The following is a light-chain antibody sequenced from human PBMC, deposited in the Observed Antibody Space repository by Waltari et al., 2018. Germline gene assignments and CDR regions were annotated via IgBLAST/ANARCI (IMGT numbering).Light chain of an antibody. V-gene: IGLV2-14*01. CDR2: EVS. Sequence: QSALTQPASVSGSPGQSITISCTGTSGDVGRYNYVSWYQQNPGKAPKLMIYEVSDRPSGLSNRFSGSKSGNTASRTISGLQAEDEADYYCSSYTGTAYVFGTGTRVTVL. CDR3: SSYTGTAYV. J-gene: IGLJ1*01. CDR1: SGDVGRYNY.